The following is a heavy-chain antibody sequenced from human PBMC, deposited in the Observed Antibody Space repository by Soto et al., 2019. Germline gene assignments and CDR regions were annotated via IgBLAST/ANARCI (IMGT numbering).Heavy chain of an antibody. D-gene: IGHD3-10*01. CDR3: ARGLGGEYYYCYYMDV. CDR2: MNPNSGNT. Sequence: QVQLVQSGAEVKKPGASVKVSCKSSGYTFTSYDITWVRQATGQCLEWMGWMNPNSGNTGYAHNFQGRITMTRNTSINPAYMELSSLRSEDTAVYYCARGLGGEYYYCYYMDVWGKGPTVTVSS. V-gene: IGHV1-8*01. J-gene: IGHJ6*03. CDR1: GYTFTSYD.